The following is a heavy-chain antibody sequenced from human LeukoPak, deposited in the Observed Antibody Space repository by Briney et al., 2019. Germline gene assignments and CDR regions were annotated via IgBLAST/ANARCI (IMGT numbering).Heavy chain of an antibody. V-gene: IGHV3-66*02. CDR2: IYGDGTT. Sequence: GGSLRLSCAASGFAVSNDYMAWVRQAPGRGLEWVSLIYGDGTTFYTDSVKGRFTISRDNFKNTLYLQMSSLRPEDTALYYCARDRAGAQSWVALDPWGQGTLVTVSS. D-gene: IGHD3-10*01. CDR3: ARDRAGAQSWVALDP. CDR1: GFAVSNDY. J-gene: IGHJ5*02.